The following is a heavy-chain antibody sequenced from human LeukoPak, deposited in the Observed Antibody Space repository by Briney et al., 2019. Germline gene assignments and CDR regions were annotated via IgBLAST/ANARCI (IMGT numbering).Heavy chain of an antibody. Sequence: GRSLRLSCAASGFTFDDYAMHWVRQAPGKGLEWVSGISWSSGSIGYADSVKGRFTISRDNAKNSLYLQMNSLRAEDTALYYCAKDIYSSSWYYFDYWGQGTLVTVSS. J-gene: IGHJ4*02. CDR2: ISWSSGSI. CDR3: AKDIYSSSWYYFDY. D-gene: IGHD6-13*01. V-gene: IGHV3-9*01. CDR1: GFTFDDYA.